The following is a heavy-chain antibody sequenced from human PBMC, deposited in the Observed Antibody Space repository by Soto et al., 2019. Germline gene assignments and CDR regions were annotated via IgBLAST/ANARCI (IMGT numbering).Heavy chain of an antibody. J-gene: IGHJ4*02. Sequence: QVQLVQSGAEVKKPGASVKVSCKASGYIFTNYAIHWVRQAPGQRLEWMGWINAGDGNTRYSQNFQGRVTISIDTSVTKAHMELSSLRSEDTAVFYCARGTVTTGALFDYWGQGTLVTVSS. D-gene: IGHD4-17*01. CDR1: GYIFTNYA. CDR3: ARGTVTTGALFDY. CDR2: INAGDGNT. V-gene: IGHV1-3*01.